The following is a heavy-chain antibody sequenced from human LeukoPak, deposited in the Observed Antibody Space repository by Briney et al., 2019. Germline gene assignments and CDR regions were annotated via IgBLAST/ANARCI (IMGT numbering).Heavy chain of an antibody. V-gene: IGHV4-59*01. Sequence: SETLSLTCTVSGGSISSYYWSWIRQPPGNGLEWIGYISYSGNTNYNPSLQSRVTISADTSKNQFSLKLSSVTAADTAVYYCARAGGYNSPFGYWGQGTLVTVSS. D-gene: IGHD5-24*01. CDR1: GGSISSYY. J-gene: IGHJ4*02. CDR2: ISYSGNT. CDR3: ARAGGYNSPFGY.